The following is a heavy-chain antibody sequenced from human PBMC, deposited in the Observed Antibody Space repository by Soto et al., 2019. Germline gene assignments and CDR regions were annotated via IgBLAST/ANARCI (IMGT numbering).Heavy chain of an antibody. V-gene: IGHV4-4*02. CDR3: ARISFPCLVDV. D-gene: IGHD2-15*01. CDR1: GGSISGANW. CDR2: IYHGGGT. Sequence: SETLSLTCAVSGGSISGANWWTWVRQPPGKGLEWIGAIYHGGGTSYNPYLKSRVTPSLDKFKNQLSLSLTSVTASGPAAHYFARISFPCLVDVWRQLNTVAVS. J-gene: IGHJ6*02.